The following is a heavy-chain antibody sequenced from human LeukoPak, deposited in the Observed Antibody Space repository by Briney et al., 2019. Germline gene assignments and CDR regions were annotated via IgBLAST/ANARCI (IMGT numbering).Heavy chain of an antibody. D-gene: IGHD6-13*01. Sequence: GGSLRLSCAASGFTFSSYSMNWVRQAPGKGLEWVSSISSSSNYIYYADSVKGRFTISRDNAKNSLNLQMNSLRAEDTAVYYCARRGAAAGTLDYWGQGTLVTVSS. CDR3: ARRGAAAGTLDY. CDR1: GFTFSSYS. V-gene: IGHV3-21*01. J-gene: IGHJ4*02. CDR2: ISSSSNYI.